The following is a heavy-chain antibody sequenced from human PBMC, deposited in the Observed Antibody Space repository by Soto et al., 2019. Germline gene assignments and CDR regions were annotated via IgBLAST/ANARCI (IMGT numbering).Heavy chain of an antibody. Sequence: SVKVSCKASGGTFSSYAISWVRQAPGQGLEWMGGIIPIFGTANYAQKFQGRVTITADESTSTAYMELSSLRSEDTAVYYCARDPAIVVVPAAANYYYYGMDVWGQGTTVTVSS. J-gene: IGHJ6*02. V-gene: IGHV1-69*13. CDR1: GGTFSSYA. CDR3: ARDPAIVVVPAAANYYYYGMDV. CDR2: IIPIFGTA. D-gene: IGHD2-2*01.